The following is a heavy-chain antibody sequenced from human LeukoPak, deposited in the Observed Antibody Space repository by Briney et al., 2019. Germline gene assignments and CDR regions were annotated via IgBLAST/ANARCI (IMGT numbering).Heavy chain of an antibody. CDR3: ARAGAVVDNWFDP. D-gene: IGHD2-15*01. CDR1: GYTFNTYG. CDR2: ISGYNGKT. V-gene: IGHV1-18*01. Sequence: ASVKVSCKASGYTFNTYGITWVRQAPGEGLEWMGWISGYNGKTKYAQKLQDRVTMTTDTSTTTAYMELLSLTSDDTAVYYCARAGAVVDNWFDPWGQGTLVTVSS. J-gene: IGHJ5*02.